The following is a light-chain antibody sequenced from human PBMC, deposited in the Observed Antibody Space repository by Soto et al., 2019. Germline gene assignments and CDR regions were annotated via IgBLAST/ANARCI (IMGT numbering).Light chain of an antibody. Sequence: QSVLTQPASVSGSPGQSITISCTGTSSDVGGYNYVSWYQQHPGKAPKLMIYEVSNRPSGVSNRFSGSKSGNTASLTISGLQAEDEADYYCSSYTGSNTPVVFGGGTKFTVL. CDR2: EVS. J-gene: IGLJ3*02. CDR3: SSYTGSNTPVV. V-gene: IGLV2-14*01. CDR1: SSDVGGYNY.